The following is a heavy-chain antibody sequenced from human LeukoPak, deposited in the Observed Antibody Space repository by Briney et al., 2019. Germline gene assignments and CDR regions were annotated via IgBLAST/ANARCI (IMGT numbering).Heavy chain of an antibody. CDR3: ARGSSGAMAFNWFDP. CDR1: GGTFSSYA. Sequence: ASVKVSCKASGGTFSSYAISWVRQAPGQGLEWMGGIIPIFGTANYAQKFQGWVTMTRDTSISTAYMELSRLRSDDTAVYYCARGSSGAMAFNWFDPWGQGTLVTVSS. D-gene: IGHD1-26*01. CDR2: IIPIFGTA. J-gene: IGHJ5*02. V-gene: IGHV1-69*05.